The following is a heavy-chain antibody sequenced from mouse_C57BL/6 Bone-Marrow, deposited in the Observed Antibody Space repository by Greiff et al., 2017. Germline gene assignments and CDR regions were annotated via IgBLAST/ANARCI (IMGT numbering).Heavy chain of an antibody. CDR2: INPYNGGT. D-gene: IGHD1-1*01. V-gene: IGHV1-19*01. CDR1: GYTFTDYY. CDR3: AIGGYYGSRAWFAY. Sequence: VQLQQSGPVLVKPGASVQMSCKASGYTFTDYYMNWVKQSHGKSLEWIGVINPYNGGTSYKQKFKGKATLTVDKSSSTAYMELNSLTSEYSEVYYGAIGGYYGSRAWFAYWGQGTLVTVSA. J-gene: IGHJ3*01.